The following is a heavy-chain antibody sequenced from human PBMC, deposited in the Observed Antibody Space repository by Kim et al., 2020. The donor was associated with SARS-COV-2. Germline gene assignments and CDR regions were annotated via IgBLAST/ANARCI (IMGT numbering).Heavy chain of an antibody. Sequence: HNPSHKGRVTISVDTSKSPFSLKLSSVTGADTAVYYCARDSSGKAIGYFDLWGRGTLVTVSS. V-gene: IGHV4-59*01. J-gene: IGHJ2*01. D-gene: IGHD3-10*01. CDR3: ARDSSGKAIGYFDL.